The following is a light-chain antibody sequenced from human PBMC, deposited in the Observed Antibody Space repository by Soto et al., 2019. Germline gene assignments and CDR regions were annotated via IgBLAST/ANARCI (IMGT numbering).Light chain of an antibody. CDR2: GNS. CDR1: SSDVGGYNY. V-gene: IGLV2-11*01. J-gene: IGLJ1*01. Sequence: QSALTQPRSVSGSPGQSVTISCTGTSSDVGGYNYVSWYQQHPGTAPKLLIYGNSNRPSGVPDRFSGSKSGTSASLAITGLQAEDEADYYCQSYDSSLSGFYVFGTGTKVTVL. CDR3: QSYDSSLSGFYV.